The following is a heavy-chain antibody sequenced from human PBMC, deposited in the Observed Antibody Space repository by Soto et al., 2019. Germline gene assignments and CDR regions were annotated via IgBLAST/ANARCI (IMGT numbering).Heavy chain of an antibody. Sequence: ASVKVSCKASGYTFTTHAMHWVRQAPGQSLEWMGWINGGTGQTEHSKRFQGRVNITRDTSASTAYMELSSLRSEDTAVYYCARGKGMEENYYYYGLDIWGQGTTVTVSS. CDR3: ARGKGMEENYYYYGLDI. J-gene: IGHJ6*02. CDR2: INGGTGQT. CDR1: GYTFTTHA. V-gene: IGHV1-3*01. D-gene: IGHD1-1*01.